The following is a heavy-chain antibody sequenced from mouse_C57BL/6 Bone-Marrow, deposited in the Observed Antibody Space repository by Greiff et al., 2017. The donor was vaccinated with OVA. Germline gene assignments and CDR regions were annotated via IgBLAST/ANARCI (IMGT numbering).Heavy chain of an antibody. J-gene: IGHJ1*03. CDR1: GFTFSDYY. CDR2: INYDGSST. Sequence: EVQLVESEGGLVQPGSSMKLSCTASGFTFSDYYMAWVRQVPEKGLEWVANINYDGSSTYYLDSLKSRFIISRDNAKNILYLQMSSLKSEDTATYYCARGGYGSRDWYFDVWGTGTTVTVSS. CDR3: ARGGYGSRDWYFDV. V-gene: IGHV5-16*01. D-gene: IGHD1-1*01.